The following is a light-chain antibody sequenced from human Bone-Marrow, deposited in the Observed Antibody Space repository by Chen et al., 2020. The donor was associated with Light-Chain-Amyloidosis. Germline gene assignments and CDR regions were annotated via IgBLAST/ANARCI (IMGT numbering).Light chain of an antibody. Sequence: DFVMTQSPLSLPVTLGQPASISCRSNQSLVHSNGNTYLNWFQQRPGQSPRRLIYKVSNRDSGVPDRISGSGSGTDFTMKISRVEAEDVGVYYCMQGTHWTFGQGTKVEIK. CDR1: QSLVHSNGNTY. CDR3: MQGTHWT. V-gene: IGKV2-30*02. J-gene: IGKJ1*01. CDR2: KVS.